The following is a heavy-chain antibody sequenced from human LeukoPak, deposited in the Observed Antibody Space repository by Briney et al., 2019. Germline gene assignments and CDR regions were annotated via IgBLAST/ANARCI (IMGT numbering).Heavy chain of an antibody. Sequence: PGGSLRLSCAASGFTFDDYAMHWVRQAPGKGLEWVSGISWNSGSIGYADSVKGRFTISRDNAKNSLYLQMNSLRAEDTAVYYCARGKGIENWGQGTLVTVSS. V-gene: IGHV3-9*01. CDR1: GFTFDDYA. CDR3: ARGKGIEN. J-gene: IGHJ4*02. CDR2: ISWNSGSI. D-gene: IGHD2-15*01.